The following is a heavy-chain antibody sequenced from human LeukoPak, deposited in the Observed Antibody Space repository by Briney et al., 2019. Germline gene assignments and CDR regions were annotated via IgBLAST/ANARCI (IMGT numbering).Heavy chain of an antibody. CDR2: VIDVGTT. CDR3: VRQDCSSGACYLDH. J-gene: IGHJ4*02. CDR1: GSTPTEHA. V-gene: IGHV3-23*01. Sequence: GGSLRLSCAVSGSTPTEHAWSWVRQAPGEGLEWVSGVIDVGTTYYADSVKGRFTISRDNSRNTLSLQMDSLRTEDTAVYYCVRQDCSSGACYLDHWGQGSLVTVSS. D-gene: IGHD3-22*01.